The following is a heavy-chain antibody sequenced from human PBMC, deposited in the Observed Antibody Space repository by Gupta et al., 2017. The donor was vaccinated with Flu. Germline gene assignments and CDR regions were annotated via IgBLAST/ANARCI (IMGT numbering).Heavy chain of an antibody. CDR1: GFTFSSYG. J-gene: IGHJ5*02. V-gene: IGHV3-33*01. Sequence: QVQLVESGGGVVQPGMSLTLSCAASGFTFSSYGMHWVRQAPGKGLEWVALICYDGSNKYYADSVKGRFTISRDNSKNTLYLQMNSLRAEDTAVYYCASEYCTNGICYTNWFDPWGQGTLVTVSS. CDR3: ASEYCTNGICYTNWFDP. CDR2: ICYDGSNK. D-gene: IGHD2-8*01.